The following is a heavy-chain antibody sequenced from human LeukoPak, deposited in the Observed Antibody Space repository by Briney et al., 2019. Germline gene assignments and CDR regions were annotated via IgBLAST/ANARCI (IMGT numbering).Heavy chain of an antibody. CDR3: ARTNSGWFDP. Sequence: PGGSLRLSCAVSGFTVSSNYMTWIRQSPGKGLEWIGYIYHSGRTLYSPSLKGRVTISVHTSKNQLSLNLNSVSAADTAVYYCARTNSGWFDPWGQGTLVTVSS. CDR2: IYHSGRT. D-gene: IGHD2-21*01. CDR1: GFTVSSNY. J-gene: IGHJ5*02. V-gene: IGHV4-4*09.